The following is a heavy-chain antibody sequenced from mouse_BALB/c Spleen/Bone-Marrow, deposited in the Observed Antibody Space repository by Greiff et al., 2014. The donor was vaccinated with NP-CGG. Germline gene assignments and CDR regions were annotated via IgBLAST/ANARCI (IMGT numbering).Heavy chain of an antibody. Sequence: VQLKESGAELVKPGASVKLSCTASGFNIKDTYMHWVKQRPEQGLEWIGRIDPANGNTKYDPKFQDKATITADTSSNTAYLQLSSLTPEDTAVYYCANYYYGYYFDYWGQGTTLTVSS. CDR1: GFNIKDTY. CDR3: ANYYYGYYFDY. D-gene: IGHD1-1*01. V-gene: IGHV14-3*02. J-gene: IGHJ2*01. CDR2: IDPANGNT.